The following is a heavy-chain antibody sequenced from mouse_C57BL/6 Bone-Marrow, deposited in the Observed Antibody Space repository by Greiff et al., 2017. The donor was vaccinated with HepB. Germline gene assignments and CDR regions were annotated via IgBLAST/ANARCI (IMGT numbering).Heavy chain of an antibody. CDR3: AREGLETAQARFAY. D-gene: IGHD3-2*02. J-gene: IGHJ3*01. Sequence: QVQLQQSGAELVRPGPSVKVSCKASGYAFTNYLIEWVKQRPGQGLEWIGVINPGSGGTNYNEKFKGKATLTADKSSSTAYMQLSSLTSEDSAVYFCAREGLETAQARFAYWGQGTLVTVSA. CDR2: INPGSGGT. CDR1: GYAFTNYL. V-gene: IGHV1-54*01.